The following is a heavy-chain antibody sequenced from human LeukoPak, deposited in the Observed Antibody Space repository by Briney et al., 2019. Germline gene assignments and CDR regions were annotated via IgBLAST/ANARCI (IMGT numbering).Heavy chain of an antibody. J-gene: IGHJ4*02. CDR3: ARFKSTGWSKYPFDY. D-gene: IGHD1-1*01. CDR2: ISAYNGNT. Sequence: ASVKVSCKASGYTFTTYGITWVRQAPGQGLEWMGWISAYNGNTNYAQKLQGRVTMTTDTSISTAYMELSRLRSDDAAVYYCARFKSTGWSKYPFDYWGQGTLVTVSS. V-gene: IGHV1-18*01. CDR1: GYTFTTYG.